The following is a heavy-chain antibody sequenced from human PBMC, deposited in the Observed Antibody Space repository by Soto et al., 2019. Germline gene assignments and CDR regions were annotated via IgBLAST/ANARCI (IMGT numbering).Heavy chain of an antibody. Sequence: EVQLVESGGGLVQPGWSLRLSCAASELSVRSKFMTWVRQAPGKGLEWVSLLNSGGSTNYADSVKGRFTISRDNSKNTVYLQMNSLRAEDTAVYYCVSGRYDSVRLGMDVWGQGTTVTVSS. CDR1: ELSVRSKF. CDR2: LNSGGST. CDR3: VSGRYDSVRLGMDV. V-gene: IGHV3-66*01. D-gene: IGHD3-3*01. J-gene: IGHJ6*02.